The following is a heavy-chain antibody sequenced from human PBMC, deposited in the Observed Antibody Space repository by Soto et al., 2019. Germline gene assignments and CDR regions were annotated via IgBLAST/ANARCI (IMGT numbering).Heavy chain of an antibody. CDR2: IIPILGIA. J-gene: IGHJ4*02. D-gene: IGHD1-26*01. V-gene: IGHV1-69*02. CDR3: ARLVGATTQGLDY. CDR1: GGTFSSYT. Sequence: SVKVSCKASGGTFSSYTISWVRQAPGQGLEWMGRIIPILGIANYAQKFQGRVTITADKSTSTAYMELSSLRSEDTAVYYCARLVGATTQGLDYWGQGTLVTVSS.